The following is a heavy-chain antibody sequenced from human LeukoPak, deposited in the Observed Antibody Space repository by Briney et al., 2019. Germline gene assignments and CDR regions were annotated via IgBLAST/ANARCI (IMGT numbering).Heavy chain of an antibody. V-gene: IGHV4-34*01. CDR3: ARSRDVYNGHALDI. CDR2: INHSGST. D-gene: IGHD5-24*01. CDR1: GGSFSGYY. J-gene: IGHJ3*02. Sequence: SETLSLTCAVYGGSFSGYYWSWIRQPPGKGLEWIGEINHSGSTNYNPSLKSRVTISVDTSKKQFSLRLTSVTAADTAVYYCARSRDVYNGHALDIWGQGTMVTVSS.